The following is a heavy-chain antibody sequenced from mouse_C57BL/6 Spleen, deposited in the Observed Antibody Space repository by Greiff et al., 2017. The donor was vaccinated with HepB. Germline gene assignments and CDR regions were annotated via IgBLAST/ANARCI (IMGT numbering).Heavy chain of an antibody. J-gene: IGHJ2*01. CDR2: ISDGGGST. V-gene: IGHV5-12*01. CDR1: GFTFSDYY. CDR3: VRQTNYDFDY. Sequence: EVMLVESGGGLVQPGGSLKLSCAASGFTFSDYYMYWIRQTPEKRLEWVAFISDGGGSTYYPDTVKGRFTISRDNAKSTLYLQMSRLKSDDTAMYYCVRQTNYDFDYWGQGTTLTVSS. D-gene: IGHD5-5*01.